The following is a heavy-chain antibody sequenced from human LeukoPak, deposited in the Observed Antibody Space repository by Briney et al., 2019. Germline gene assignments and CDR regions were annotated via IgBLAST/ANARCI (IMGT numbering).Heavy chain of an antibody. Sequence: PSETLSLTCTVSGGSISSGSYYWSWIRPPAGKGLECIGRIYTSGSTNYTPSLKSRVTISIDTSKNKFSLKLSSVTAADTAVYYCARERDGYNSLRYFDYWGQGTLVTVSS. V-gene: IGHV4-61*02. D-gene: IGHD5-24*01. CDR3: ARERDGYNSLRYFDY. CDR2: IYTSGST. CDR1: GGSISSGSYY. J-gene: IGHJ4*02.